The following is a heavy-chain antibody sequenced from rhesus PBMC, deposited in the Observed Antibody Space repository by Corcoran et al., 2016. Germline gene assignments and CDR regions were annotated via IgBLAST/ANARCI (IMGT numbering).Heavy chain of an antibody. J-gene: IGHJ4*01. Sequence: QVQLQESGPGLVKPSETLSLTCTVSGASISSNWWSWIGQPPGKGLEWIGENNGNRRSTNYNPSRKRRVTISKDASKNQFSLKLSSVTTADTAVYYCARGWIAAFDYWGQGVLVTVSS. CDR3: ARGWIAAFDY. D-gene: IGHD6-13*01. CDR1: GASISSNW. V-gene: IGHV4-80*01. CDR2: NNGNRRST.